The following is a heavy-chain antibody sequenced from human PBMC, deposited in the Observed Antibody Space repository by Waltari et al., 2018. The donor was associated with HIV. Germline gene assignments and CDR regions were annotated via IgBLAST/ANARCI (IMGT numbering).Heavy chain of an antibody. Sequence: QVHLVQSGAELRKPGASVTVSCTASGYNVPNYGITWVRQAPGQGLEWMVWISGYNGDTKYAQKVRGRVTMTTDTSTSTAYLEMGSLRFDDTAVYYCARDHYYGSSGYYSDYWGQGTLVTVSS. CDR1: GYNVPNYG. CDR2: ISGYNGDT. J-gene: IGHJ4*02. CDR3: ARDHYYGSSGYYSDY. V-gene: IGHV1-18*01. D-gene: IGHD3-22*01.